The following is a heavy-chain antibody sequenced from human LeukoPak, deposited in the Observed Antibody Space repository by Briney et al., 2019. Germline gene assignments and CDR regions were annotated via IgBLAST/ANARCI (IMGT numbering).Heavy chain of an antibody. J-gene: IGHJ4*02. V-gene: IGHV3-11*06. CDR3: ARDRAVAGTADMDY. CDR1: GFTFSDYY. D-gene: IGHD6-19*01. CDR2: ISSGSSYT. Sequence: SGGSLRLSCAASGFTFSDYYMSWIRQAPGKGLEWVSYISSGSSYTNYADSVKGRFTISRDNAKNSLYLQMNSLRAEDTAVYYCARDRAVAGTADMDYWGQGTLVTVSS.